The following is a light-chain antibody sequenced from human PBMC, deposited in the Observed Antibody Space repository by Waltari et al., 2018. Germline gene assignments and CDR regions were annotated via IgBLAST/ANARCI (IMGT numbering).Light chain of an antibody. Sequence: EIVLTQSPATLSLSAGERATLSCRASQNIYTYLAWYQQKPGQTPRLLIHDASIRATGTPARLSGSESGTDFTLTISSLEPEDFAVYYCQQRVNWPSLTFGGGTRVEIK. CDR3: QQRVNWPSLT. CDR1: QNIYTY. V-gene: IGKV3-11*01. J-gene: IGKJ4*01. CDR2: DAS.